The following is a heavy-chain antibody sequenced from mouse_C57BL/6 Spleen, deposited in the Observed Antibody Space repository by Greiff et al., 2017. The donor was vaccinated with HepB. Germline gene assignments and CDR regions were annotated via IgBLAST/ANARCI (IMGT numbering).Heavy chain of an antibody. D-gene: IGHD2-2*01. CDR3: AMVTTDYAMDY. J-gene: IGHJ4*01. V-gene: IGHV1-82*01. CDR2: IYPGDGDT. CDR1: GYAFSSSW. Sequence: QVQLQQSGPELVKPGASVKISCKASGYAFSSSWMNWVKQRPGKGLEWIGRIYPGDGDTNYNGKFKGKATLTADKSSSTAYMQLSSLTSEDSAVYFCAMVTTDYAMDYWGQGTSVTVSS.